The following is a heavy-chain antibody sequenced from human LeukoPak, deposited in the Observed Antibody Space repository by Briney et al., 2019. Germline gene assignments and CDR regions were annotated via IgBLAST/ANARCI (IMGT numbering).Heavy chain of an antibody. D-gene: IGHD1-7*01. V-gene: IGHV4-59*02. Sequence: PSETLSLTCTVSGGSVNGYYWNWIRQAPGKGLEWIGFIHYSGLTVFSPSLQSRVSMSVDTSRNQFSLDLSSVTAADTALYYCARDPPEDEWNSLDSWGQGILVTVSS. CDR1: GGSVNGYY. J-gene: IGHJ4*02. CDR2: IHYSGLT. CDR3: ARDPPEDEWNSLDS.